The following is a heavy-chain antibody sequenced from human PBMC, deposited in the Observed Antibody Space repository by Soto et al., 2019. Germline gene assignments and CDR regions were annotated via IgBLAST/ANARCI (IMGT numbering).Heavy chain of an antibody. CDR2: IIPIFGTA. V-gene: IGHV1-69*13. CDR3: ARALIAAAGNVDYYYYGMDV. CDR1: GGTYSIYA. Sequence: AASVKVSCKASGGTYSIYAISWVRQAPGQGLEWMGGIIPIFGTANYAQKFQGRVTITADESTSTAYMELSSLRSEDTAVYYCARALIAAAGNVDYYYYGMDVWGQGTTVTVSS. D-gene: IGHD6-13*01. J-gene: IGHJ6*02.